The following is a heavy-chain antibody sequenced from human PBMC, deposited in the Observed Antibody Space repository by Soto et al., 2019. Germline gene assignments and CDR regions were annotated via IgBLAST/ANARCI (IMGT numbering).Heavy chain of an antibody. CDR3: ARVDIAVVPSTTFDY. Sequence: QLQLQESGPGLVKPSETLALTCTVSGGSISSISYYWGWIRQPPGKGLEWIGSIKYSGLTFYNPSLKSRVTMSVDTSKNQFSLRLSSVTAAETAVYYCARVDIAVVPSTTFDYWGQGTLVTVSS. CDR2: IKYSGLT. D-gene: IGHD2-2*01. V-gene: IGHV4-39*01. J-gene: IGHJ4*02. CDR1: GGSISSISYY.